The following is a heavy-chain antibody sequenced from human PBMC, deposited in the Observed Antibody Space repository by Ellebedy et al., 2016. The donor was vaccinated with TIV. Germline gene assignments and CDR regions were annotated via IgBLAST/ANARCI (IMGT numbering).Heavy chain of an antibody. CDR3: ARDDGHRTVDY. CDR1: GFAFSAYN. J-gene: IGHJ4*02. V-gene: IGHV3-48*04. Sequence: GGSLRLXXAGSGFAFSAYNMDWVRQAPGKGLEWISYITTNSKTTYYADSVKGRFTISRDNAKNSLYLQMNRLRAEDTAVYYCARDDGHRTVDYWGQGTLVTVSS. D-gene: IGHD1-14*01. CDR2: ITTNSKTT.